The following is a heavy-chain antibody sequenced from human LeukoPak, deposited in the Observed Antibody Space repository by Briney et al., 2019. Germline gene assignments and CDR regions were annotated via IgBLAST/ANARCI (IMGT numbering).Heavy chain of an antibody. CDR2: ISGSGGST. CDR1: GLTFSSYA. V-gene: IGHV3-23*01. Sequence: GGSLTLSCAASGLTFSSYAMSWLRQAPGKGLESLSAISGSGGSTYYADSVKALFTIYRDNSKNTVSLKRNSHSAEDAAVYYCAKGMVTTEDYFDYWAQGTRVPVSS. D-gene: IGHD1-1*01. J-gene: IGHJ4*02. CDR3: AKGMVTTEDYFDY.